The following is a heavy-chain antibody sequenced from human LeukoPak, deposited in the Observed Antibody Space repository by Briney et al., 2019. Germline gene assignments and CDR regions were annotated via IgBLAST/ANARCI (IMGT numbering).Heavy chain of an antibody. Sequence: GGSLRLSCAASGFTFSKYWMTWVRQAPGKGPERVANKKQDGSERNYVDSVKGRFTIARDNTKNSLYLQMTSLRGEDTAVYYCASRAGKPGNTPWCFDYWGQGALVTVSS. J-gene: IGHJ4*02. CDR2: KKQDGSER. CDR3: ASRAGKPGNTPWCFDY. CDR1: GFTFSKYW. V-gene: IGHV3-7*01. D-gene: IGHD1-7*01.